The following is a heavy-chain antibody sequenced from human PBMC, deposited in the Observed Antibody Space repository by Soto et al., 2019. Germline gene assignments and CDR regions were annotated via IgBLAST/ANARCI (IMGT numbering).Heavy chain of an antibody. Sequence: EVHLVESGGAVVQPGGSLRLSCATSGFTFSNYWMHWVRQVPGRGLVWVSRIDTDGSTTSYADFAKGRFTISRDNAKSTLSLQMNSLRAEDTAIYYCACSRRPARLGPKGAIDHWGQGTLVTVSS. D-gene: IGHD2-15*01. CDR1: GFTFSNYW. V-gene: IGHV3-74*01. CDR2: IDTDGSTT. J-gene: IGHJ4*02. CDR3: ACSRRPARLGPKGAIDH.